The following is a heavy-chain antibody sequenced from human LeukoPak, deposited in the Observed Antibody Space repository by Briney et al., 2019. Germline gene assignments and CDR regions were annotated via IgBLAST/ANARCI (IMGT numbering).Heavy chain of an antibody. CDR1: GGSISSYY. Sequence: SETLSLTCTVSGGSISSYYWSWIRQPPGKGLEWIGYIYGSGYTNYNPSLKSRVTMSIDTSKNQFSLKLSSVTAADTAVYYCARDGSTGCITIFGVVKCAFDIWGQGTMVTVSS. CDR2: IYGSGYT. V-gene: IGHV4-59*12. J-gene: IGHJ3*02. CDR3: ARDGSTGCITIFGVVKCAFDI. D-gene: IGHD3-3*01.